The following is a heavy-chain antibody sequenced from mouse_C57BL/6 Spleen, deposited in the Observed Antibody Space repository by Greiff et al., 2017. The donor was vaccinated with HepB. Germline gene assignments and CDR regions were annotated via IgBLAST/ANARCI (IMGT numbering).Heavy chain of an antibody. D-gene: IGHD2-3*01. V-gene: IGHV5-16*01. Sequence: EVQRVESEGGLVQPGSSMKLSCTASGFTFSDYYMAWVRQVPEKGLEWVANINYDGSSTYYLDSLKSRFIISRDNAKNILYLQMSSLKSEDTATYYCARDRGGYYVDWYFDVWGTGTTVTVSS. J-gene: IGHJ1*03. CDR3: ARDRGGYYVDWYFDV. CDR2: INYDGSST. CDR1: GFTFSDYY.